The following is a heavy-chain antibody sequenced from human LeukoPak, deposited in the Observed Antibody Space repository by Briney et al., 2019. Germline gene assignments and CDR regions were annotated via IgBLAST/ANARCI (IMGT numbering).Heavy chain of an antibody. CDR1: GFTFNIYL. CDR3: ARESGWGLPHAFDL. J-gene: IGHJ3*01. CDR2: ISYDGNKI. V-gene: IGHV3-30-3*01. Sequence: GGSLRLSCAASGFTFNIYLLHRVRQAPGKGLEWVTLISYDGNKIYYADSVKGRFTISRDNSKNTLYLQMNNLRAEDTAVYYCARESGWGLPHAFDLWGQGTMVAVSS. D-gene: IGHD3-3*01.